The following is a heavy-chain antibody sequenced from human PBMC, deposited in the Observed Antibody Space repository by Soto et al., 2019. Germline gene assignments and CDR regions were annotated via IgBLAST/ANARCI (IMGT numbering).Heavy chain of an antibody. Sequence: GGSLRLSCAASGFTFSSYGMHWVRQAPGKGLEWVAVIWYDGSNKYYADSVKGRFTISRDNSKNTLYLHMNSLRAEDTAVYYCAKARGYYFDYWGQGTLVTVSS. V-gene: IGHV3-33*06. CDR3: AKARGYYFDY. J-gene: IGHJ4*02. CDR2: IWYDGSNK. CDR1: GFTFSSYG.